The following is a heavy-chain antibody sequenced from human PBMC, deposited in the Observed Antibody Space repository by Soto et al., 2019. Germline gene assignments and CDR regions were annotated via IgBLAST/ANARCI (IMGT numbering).Heavy chain of an antibody. CDR2: IYHSGST. Sequence: PSETLSLTCAVSGYSISSGYYWGWLRQPPGKGLEWIGSIYHSGSTYYNPSLKSRVTISVDTSKKQFSLKMSSVTAADTAVYYCARSREYYDFWSGYYTGHYYYGMDVWGQGTTVTVSS. D-gene: IGHD3-3*01. CDR3: ARSREYYDFWSGYYTGHYYYGMDV. CDR1: GYSISSGYY. J-gene: IGHJ6*02. V-gene: IGHV4-38-2*01.